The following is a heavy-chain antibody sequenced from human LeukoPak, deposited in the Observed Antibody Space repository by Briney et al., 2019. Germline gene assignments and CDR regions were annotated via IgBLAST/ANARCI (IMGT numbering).Heavy chain of an antibody. J-gene: IGHJ4*02. CDR1: GFTFSNAW. V-gene: IGHV3-15*01. CDR2: IKSKTDGGTT. Sequence: GGSLRLSCAASGFTFSNAWMSWVRQAPGKGLEWVGRIKSKTDGGTTDYAAPVKGRFTIPRDDSKNTLYLQMNSLKTEDTAVYYCTTTAYDFWSGYRDYWGQGTLVTVSS. D-gene: IGHD3-3*01. CDR3: TTTAYDFWSGYRDY.